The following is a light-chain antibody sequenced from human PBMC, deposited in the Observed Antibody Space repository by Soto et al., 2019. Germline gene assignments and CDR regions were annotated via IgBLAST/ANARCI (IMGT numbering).Light chain of an antibody. V-gene: IGLV1-51*01. Sequence: QSVLTQPPSVSAAPGQKVTISCSGSSSNIGKNYVSWYQHLPGTAPKLLIYDNNKRPSGIPDRFSGSKSGTSATLGITGLQTGDEDDYYCGTWDSSLSAGGVFGGGTKLTVL. CDR2: DNN. CDR3: GTWDSSLSAGGV. CDR1: SSNIGKNY. J-gene: IGLJ3*02.